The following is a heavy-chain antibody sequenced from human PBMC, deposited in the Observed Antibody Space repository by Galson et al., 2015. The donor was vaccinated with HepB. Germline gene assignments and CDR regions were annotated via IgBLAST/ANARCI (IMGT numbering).Heavy chain of an antibody. CDR3: VKSPRVPHSGSYWYYFDY. D-gene: IGHD1-26*01. V-gene: IGHV3-64D*06. CDR2: ISSNGGST. CDR1: GFTFSSYA. Sequence: SLRLSCAASGFTFSSYAMHWVRQAPGKGLEYVSAISSNGGSTYYADSVKGRFTISRDNSKNTLYLQMSSLRAEDTAVYYCVKSPRVPHSGSYWYYFDYWGQGTLVTVSS. J-gene: IGHJ4*02.